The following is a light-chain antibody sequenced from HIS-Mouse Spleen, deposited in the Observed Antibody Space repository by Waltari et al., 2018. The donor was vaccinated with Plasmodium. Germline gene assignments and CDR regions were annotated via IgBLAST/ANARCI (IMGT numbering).Light chain of an antibody. CDR3: YSTDSSGNHRV. V-gene: IGLV3-10*01. J-gene: IGLJ3*02. CDR1: ALPKKY. CDR2: EDS. Sequence: SYELTQPPSVSVSPGQTARITCSGDALPKKYAYCYQQKSGQAPVLVSYEDSKRPSGIPERCSGSSSGKMATLTISGAQVEDEADYYCYSTDSSGNHRVFGGGTKLTVL.